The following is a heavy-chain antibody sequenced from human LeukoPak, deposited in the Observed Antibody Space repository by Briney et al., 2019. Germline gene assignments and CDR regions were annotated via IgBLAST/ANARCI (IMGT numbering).Heavy chain of an antibody. D-gene: IGHD4-23*01. CDR3: ARHTEVSSTPVAYFEV. J-gene: IGHJ1*01. V-gene: IGHV4-39*01. CDR2: VFYTGSS. Sequence: SETLSLTCTVSGGSISNANYYSGWVRHPPGKSLEWIASVFYTGSSVSNPSLKSRVTMSVGRSKNQFSLNLNSLTAADSAMFYCARHTEVSSTPVAYFEVWGQGTQVIVSS. CDR1: GGSISNANYY.